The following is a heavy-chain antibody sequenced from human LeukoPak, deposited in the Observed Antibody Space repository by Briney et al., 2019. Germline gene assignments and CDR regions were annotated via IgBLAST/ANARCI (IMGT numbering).Heavy chain of an antibody. V-gene: IGHV3-74*01. CDR1: GFSFSSYW. CDR3: ARDNGYKFDY. J-gene: IGHJ4*02. Sequence: PGGSLRLSCAASGFSFSSYWMHWVRQAPGKGLVWVSRISSDGSIINYADSVKGRFTISRDNAKSTLYLQMNSLRAEDTADYYCARDNGYKFDYWGQGTLVTVSS. D-gene: IGHD5-24*01. CDR2: ISSDGSII.